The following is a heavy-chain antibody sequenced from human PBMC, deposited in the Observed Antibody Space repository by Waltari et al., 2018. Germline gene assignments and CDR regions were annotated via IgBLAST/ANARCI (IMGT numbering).Heavy chain of an antibody. D-gene: IGHD3-22*01. CDR3: ARVTYYYDSRGYYFDY. J-gene: IGHJ4*02. CDR2: IYYSGST. V-gene: IGHV4-39*01. Sequence: QLQLQESGPGLVKPSETLSLPCTVSGGSISRSSYYWGWIRQPPGKGLEWIGSIYYSGSTYYNPSLKSRVTISVDTSKNQFSLKLSSVTAADTAVYYCARVTYYYDSRGYYFDYWGQGTLVTVSS. CDR1: GGSISRSSYY.